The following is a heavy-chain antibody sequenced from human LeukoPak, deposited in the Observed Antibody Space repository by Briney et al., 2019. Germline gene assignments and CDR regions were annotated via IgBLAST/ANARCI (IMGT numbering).Heavy chain of an antibody. CDR3: ARKSGSGNDY. CDR2: IYYSGST. Sequence: PSETLSLTCTVSGCSISSSSYYWGWIRQPPGKGLEWIGSIYYSGSTYYNPSLKSRVTISVDTSKNQFSLKLSSVTAADTAVYYCARKSGSGNDYWGQGTLVTVSS. V-gene: IGHV4-39*01. D-gene: IGHD3-10*01. J-gene: IGHJ4*02. CDR1: GCSISSSSYY.